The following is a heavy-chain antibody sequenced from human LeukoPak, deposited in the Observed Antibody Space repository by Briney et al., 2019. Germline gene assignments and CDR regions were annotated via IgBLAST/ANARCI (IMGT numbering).Heavy chain of an antibody. CDR3: ASDYGDYDGYFDH. J-gene: IGHJ4*02. CDR1: GGSITSYF. Sequence: SETLSLTCTVSGGSITSYFWSWIRQPPGKGLEWIGYIYYSGSTNYNSSLKSRVTISIDTSKNQFSLKLTSVTAADTAVYYCASDYGDYDGYFDHWGQGTLVTVSS. V-gene: IGHV4-59*01. D-gene: IGHD4-17*01. CDR2: IYYSGST.